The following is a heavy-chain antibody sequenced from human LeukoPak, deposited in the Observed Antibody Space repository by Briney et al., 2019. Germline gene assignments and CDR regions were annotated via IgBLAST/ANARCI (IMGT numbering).Heavy chain of an antibody. V-gene: IGHV3-23*01. CDR1: GFSFSNYA. D-gene: IGHD4-17*01. CDR3: AKGPPRDYGDYYFDY. Sequence: GGSLRLSCAASGFSFSNYAMSWVRQAPGKGLEWVSAISGSGGSTYYADSVKGRFTISRDNSKNTLYLQMNSLRAEDKAVYYCAKGPPRDYGDYYFDYWGQGNLVTVSS. J-gene: IGHJ4*01. CDR2: ISGSGGST.